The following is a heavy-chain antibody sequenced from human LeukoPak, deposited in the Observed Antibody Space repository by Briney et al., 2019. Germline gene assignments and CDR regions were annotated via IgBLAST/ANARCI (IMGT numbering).Heavy chain of an antibody. CDR3: ARLSSSWRPFDY. CDR2: INPNGGGT. D-gene: IGHD6-13*01. J-gene: IGHJ4*02. Sequence: ASVKVPCKASGYTFNDYYMYWVRQAPGQGPEWMGWINPNGGGTDLAQKFQGRVTMTRDTSISTVYMELSRLRYDDTAVYYCARLSSSWRPFDYWGQGTLVTVSS. CDR1: GYTFNDYY. V-gene: IGHV1-2*02.